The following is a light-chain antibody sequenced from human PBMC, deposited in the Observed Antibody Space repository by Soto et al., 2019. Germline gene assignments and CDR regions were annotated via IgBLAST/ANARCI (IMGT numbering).Light chain of an antibody. CDR1: SGYSNYK. CDR2: VATGGIVG. Sequence: QPVLTQPPSASASLGASGTLTCTLSSGYSNYKVDWYQQRPGKCSRFVMRVATGGIVGSRGDGIPDRFSVLGSGLNRYQTIEKLREEDESDYHCGSDHGSGRNFGLVVLGGGTKLTVL. V-gene: IGLV9-49*01. CDR3: GSDHGSGRNFGLVV. J-gene: IGLJ2*01.